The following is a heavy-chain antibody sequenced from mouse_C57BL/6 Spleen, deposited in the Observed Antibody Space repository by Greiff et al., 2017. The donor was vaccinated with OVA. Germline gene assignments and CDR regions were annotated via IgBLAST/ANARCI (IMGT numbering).Heavy chain of an antibody. V-gene: IGHV3-6*01. D-gene: IGHD2-14*01. J-gene: IGHJ4*01. CDR2: ISYDGST. CDR3: AVRRDYAMDY. CDR1: GYSITSGYY. Sequence: EVKLQESGPGLVKPSQSLSLTCSVTGYSITSGYYWNWIRQFPGNKLEWMGYISYDGSTNYNPSLKNRISITRDKSNNQFFLKLNSVTTEETATYYWAVRRDYAMDYWGQGTSVTVSS.